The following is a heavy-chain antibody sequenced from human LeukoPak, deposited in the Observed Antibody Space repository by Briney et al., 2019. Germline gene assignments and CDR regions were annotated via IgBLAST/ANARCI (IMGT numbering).Heavy chain of an antibody. Sequence: PGGSPRLSCVASGFTFSSYWMHWVRQAPGKGLVWVSRINGDASSTTYADSVKGRFTISRDNAKNTVYLQMNSLRVEDTAVYYCARGGSGYSSSWSTFDYWGQGTLVTVSS. CDR2: INGDASST. CDR1: GFTFSSYW. V-gene: IGHV3-74*01. J-gene: IGHJ4*02. D-gene: IGHD6-13*01. CDR3: ARGGSGYSSSWSTFDY.